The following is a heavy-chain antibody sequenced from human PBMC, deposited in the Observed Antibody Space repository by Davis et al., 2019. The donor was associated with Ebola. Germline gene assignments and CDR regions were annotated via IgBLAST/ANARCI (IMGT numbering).Heavy chain of an antibody. D-gene: IGHD2-2*01. V-gene: IGHV3-33*08. J-gene: IGHJ5*01. CDR2: IWYEGTDG. CDR3: AREEGSSRWQNNWFDY. Sequence: GGSLTLSCEASGFSFDAYAMHWVRQAPGKGLEWVSSIWYEGTDGNYADSVRGRFIISRDDSKNTLYLQMTSLRVEDTAIYDCAREEGSSRWQNNWFDYWGQGTLVTVSS. CDR1: GFSFDAYA.